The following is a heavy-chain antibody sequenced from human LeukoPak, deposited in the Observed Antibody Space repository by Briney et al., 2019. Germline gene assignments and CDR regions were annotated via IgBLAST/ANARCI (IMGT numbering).Heavy chain of an antibody. J-gene: IGHJ4*02. CDR2: ISGSGGST. D-gene: IGHD1-20*01. CDR3: ARPLTLTGSIDY. CDR1: GFTFSSYA. V-gene: IGHV3-23*01. Sequence: PGGSLRLSCAASGFTFSSYAMSWVRQAPGKGLEWVSAISGSGGSTYYADSVKGRITISRDNAKNTLYLQMNSLRAEDTAVYYCARPLTLTGSIDYWGQGTLVTVSS.